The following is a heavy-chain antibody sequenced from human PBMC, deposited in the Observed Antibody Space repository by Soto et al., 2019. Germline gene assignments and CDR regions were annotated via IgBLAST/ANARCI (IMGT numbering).Heavy chain of an antibody. CDR2: IGVGGGDR. Sequence: EVQLLESGGGLVQPGGSLRLSCAASGFTFSSYAMSWVRQAPGKGLEWVSIIGVGGGDRYYPESVKGRFTISRDNSRDTLYQEMNSLRDEDTAVYYCARVRFGELVWGQGTLVTVSS. CDR3: ARVRFGELV. CDR1: GFTFSSYA. J-gene: IGHJ4*02. D-gene: IGHD3-10*01. V-gene: IGHV3-23*01.